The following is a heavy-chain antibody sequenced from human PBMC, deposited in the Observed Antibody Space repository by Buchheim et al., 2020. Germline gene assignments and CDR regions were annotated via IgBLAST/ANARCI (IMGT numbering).Heavy chain of an antibody. CDR1: GGSINNGDYY. J-gene: IGHJ4*02. D-gene: IGHD2-15*01. Sequence: QVQLQESGPGLVTPSQTLSLTCTVSGGSINNGDYYWSWIRQSPVKGLEWIGYIYYSGTTYDNPSLKSRVTLSVDASKNQFSLMVNSVTAADTAIYYCARKYCSGGSCYGIGDDWGQGTL. CDR3: ARKYCSGGSCYGIGDD. V-gene: IGHV4-30-4*01. CDR2: IYYSGTT.